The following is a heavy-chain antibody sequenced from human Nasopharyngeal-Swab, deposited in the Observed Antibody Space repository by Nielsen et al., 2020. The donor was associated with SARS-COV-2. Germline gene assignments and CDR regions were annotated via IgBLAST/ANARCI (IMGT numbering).Heavy chain of an antibody. Sequence: LTLSCAASGVTFSSYGMHWVRQAPGKGLEWVAVISYDGSNKYYAYSVKGRITISRDNSKNTLYLQMNSLRAEDTAVYYCAKDQIHPGSITMGWYFDLWGRGTLVTVSS. V-gene: IGHV3-30*18. CDR1: GVTFSSYG. CDR2: ISYDGSNK. J-gene: IGHJ2*01. CDR3: AKDQIHPGSITMGWYFDL. D-gene: IGHD3-10*01.